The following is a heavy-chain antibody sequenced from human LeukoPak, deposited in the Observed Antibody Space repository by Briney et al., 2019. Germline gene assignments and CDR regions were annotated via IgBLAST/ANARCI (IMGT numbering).Heavy chain of an antibody. J-gene: IGHJ3*02. CDR2: IYTSGST. Sequence: SETLSLTCTVSGGSISSYYWSWIRQPAGKGLEWIGRIYTSGSTNYNPSLKRRVTMSVDTSKNQFSLKLSSVTAADTAVYYCARDSQNSIAVAGPYDAFDIWGQGTMVTVSS. D-gene: IGHD6-19*01. V-gene: IGHV4-4*07. CDR1: GGSISSYY. CDR3: ARDSQNSIAVAGPYDAFDI.